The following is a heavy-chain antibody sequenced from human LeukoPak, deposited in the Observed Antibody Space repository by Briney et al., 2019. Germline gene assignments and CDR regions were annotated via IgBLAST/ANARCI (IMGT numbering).Heavy chain of an antibody. V-gene: IGHV4-39*01. D-gene: IGHD3-3*01. CDR1: GGSTSSSNYY. J-gene: IGHJ4*02. CDR3: ARLGAGPTYYDFWSGYSSFYFDY. Sequence: SETLSLTCAVSGGSTSSSNYYWGWIRQPPGKGLEWIGGIHYSGNTYYNPSLKSRVTISVDTSKNQFSLKLSSVTAADTAVYYCARLGAGPTYYDFWSGYSSFYFDYWGQGTLVTVSS. CDR2: IHYSGNT.